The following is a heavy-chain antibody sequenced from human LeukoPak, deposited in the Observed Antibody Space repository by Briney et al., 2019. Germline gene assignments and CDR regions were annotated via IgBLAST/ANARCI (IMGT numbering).Heavy chain of an antibody. D-gene: IGHD1-26*01. V-gene: IGHV3-11*05. CDR3: ARDWVGATSPLDY. J-gene: IGHJ4*02. Sequence: GGSLRLSCAASEFTFNRYWMSWIRQAPGKGLEWVSYISLTSSHANYADSVKGRFTISRDNAKNSLYLQMNSLRAEDTAVYYCARDWVGATSPLDYWGQGTLVTVSS. CDR1: EFTFNRYW. CDR2: ISLTSSHA.